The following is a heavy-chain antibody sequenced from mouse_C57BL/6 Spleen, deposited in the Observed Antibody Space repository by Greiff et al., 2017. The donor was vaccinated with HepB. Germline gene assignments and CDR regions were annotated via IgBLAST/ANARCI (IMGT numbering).Heavy chain of an antibody. CDR2: INPNNGGT. Sequence: EVQLQQSGPELVKPGASVKISCKASGYTFTDYYMNWVKQSHGKSLEWIGDINPNNGGTSYNQKFKGKATLTVDKSSSTAYMELRSLTSEDSAVYYCARRHYYGNLFDYWGQGTTLTVSS. CDR1: GYTFTDYY. CDR3: ARRHYYGNLFDY. J-gene: IGHJ2*01. D-gene: IGHD2-1*01. V-gene: IGHV1-26*01.